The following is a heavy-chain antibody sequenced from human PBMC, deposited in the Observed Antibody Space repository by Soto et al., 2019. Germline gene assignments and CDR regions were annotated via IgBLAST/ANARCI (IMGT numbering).Heavy chain of an antibody. V-gene: IGHV3-23*01. D-gene: IGHD3-10*01. CDR1: GFTFSSYA. Sequence: EVQLLESGGGLVQPGGSLRLSCAASGFTFSSYAMSWVRQAPGKGLEWVSAISGSGGSTYYADSVKGRFTISRDNSKNTLYLQMNSRRAEDTAVYYCEKEMVRGGGAFDIWGKGTMVTFSS. CDR2: ISGSGGST. CDR3: EKEMVRGGGAFDI. J-gene: IGHJ3*02.